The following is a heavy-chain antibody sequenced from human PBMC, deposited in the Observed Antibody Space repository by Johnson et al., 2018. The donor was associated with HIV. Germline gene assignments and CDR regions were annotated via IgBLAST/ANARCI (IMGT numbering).Heavy chain of an antibody. V-gene: IGHV3-30*19. CDR1: GFTFNSYG. D-gene: IGHD3-10*01. J-gene: IGHJ3*02. CDR3: AKVPSAVWFGEVI. CDR2: ISYDGRYK. Sequence: QVQLVESGGGVVQPGRSLRLSCAASGFTFNSYGMHWFRQAPGKGLEWVASISYDGRYKYYADSVNVRFTISRDDSKNTLYLQMNSLRAEDTAVYFCAKVPSAVWFGEVIWGQGTMVTVSS.